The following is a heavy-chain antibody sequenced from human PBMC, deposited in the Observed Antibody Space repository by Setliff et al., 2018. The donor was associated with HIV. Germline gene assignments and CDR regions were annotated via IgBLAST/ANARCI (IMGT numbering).Heavy chain of an antibody. CDR1: GFTLSTYG. CDR2: VHYTGNDK. CDR3: AKDKGGYNWNYFDY. D-gene: IGHD1-20*01. Sequence: PGESLKISCATSGFTLSTYGMHWVRQAPGKGLEWVARVHYTGNDKFYVDSVKGRFTISRNNSENTLYLQMDGLRAEETAVYYCAKDKGGYNWNYFDYWGPGTQVTVSS. V-gene: IGHV3-30*02. J-gene: IGHJ4*02.